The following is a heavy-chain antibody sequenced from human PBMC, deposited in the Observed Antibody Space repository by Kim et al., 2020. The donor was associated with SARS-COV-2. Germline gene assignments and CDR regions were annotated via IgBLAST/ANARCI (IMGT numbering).Heavy chain of an antibody. CDR2: IYSSGNT. D-gene: IGHD5-18*01. V-gene: IGHV4-31*03. Sequence: SETLSLTCTVSGGSISSGGYYWTWIRQHPGKGLEWIGYIYSSGNTYYNPSLQSRVTLSVDTSNNHFSLKLSSVTAADTAVYYCAHSGGQQWFTTGEYFDYWGQGALVTVSS. J-gene: IGHJ4*02. CDR1: GGSISSGGYY. CDR3: AHSGGQQWFTTGEYFDY.